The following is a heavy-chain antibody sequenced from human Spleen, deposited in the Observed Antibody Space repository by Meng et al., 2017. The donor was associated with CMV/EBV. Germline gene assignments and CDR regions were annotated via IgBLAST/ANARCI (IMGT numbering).Heavy chain of an antibody. V-gene: IGHV1-2*02. CDR2: INPDSGDT. J-gene: IGHJ2*01. CDR1: GYTFTGYY. D-gene: IGHD3-3*01. Sequence: ASVKVSCKTSGYTFTGYYIHWVRQAPGQGLEWMGWINPDSGDTAYTLKFQGRVTMTRDTSITTAYMELSTLTSDDTAVFYCARTYDLKGWYFDLWGRGTLVTVSS. CDR3: ARTYDLKGWYFDL.